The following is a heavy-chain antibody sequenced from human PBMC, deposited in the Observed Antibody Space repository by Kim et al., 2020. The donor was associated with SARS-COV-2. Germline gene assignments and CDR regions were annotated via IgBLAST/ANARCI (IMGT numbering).Heavy chain of an antibody. J-gene: IGHJ4*02. CDR3: ARHASGGRISGWYHDY. Sequence: SETLSLTCSVSGGSISSSSYYWGWIRQPPGKGLEWLGTIFYSGSTYYNPSLESRVTISVDTSKNQFSLKLSSVTAADTAMYYCARHASGGRISGWYHDYWGQGTLVTVS. V-gene: IGHV4-39*01. CDR2: IFYSGST. CDR1: GGSISSSSYY. D-gene: IGHD6-19*01.